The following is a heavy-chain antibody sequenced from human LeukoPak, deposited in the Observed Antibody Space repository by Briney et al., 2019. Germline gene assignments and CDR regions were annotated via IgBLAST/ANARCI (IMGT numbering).Heavy chain of an antibody. V-gene: IGHV4-34*01. CDR1: GGSFSGYY. CDR3: ARDSAPGGSYYPFDC. CDR2: INHSGST. D-gene: IGHD1-26*01. J-gene: IGHJ4*02. Sequence: SETLSLTCAVYGGSFSGYYWSWIRQPPGKGLEWIGEINHSGSTNYNPSLKSRVTISVDTSKNQFSLKLSSVTAADTAVYYCARDSAPGGSYYPFDCWGQGTLVTVSS.